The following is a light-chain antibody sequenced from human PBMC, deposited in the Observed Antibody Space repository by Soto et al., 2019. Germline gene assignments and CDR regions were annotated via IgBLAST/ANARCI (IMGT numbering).Light chain of an antibody. Sequence: DIQLTQSPATLSASVGDGVSITCRASQSISSWLAWYQQRPGKAPKLLISDASYLESGVPSRFSGSGSGTDFTLTISRLEPEDFAVYYCQQYGNSWTFGQGTKVDIK. J-gene: IGKJ1*01. CDR1: QSISSW. V-gene: IGKV1-5*01. CDR3: QQYGNSWT. CDR2: DAS.